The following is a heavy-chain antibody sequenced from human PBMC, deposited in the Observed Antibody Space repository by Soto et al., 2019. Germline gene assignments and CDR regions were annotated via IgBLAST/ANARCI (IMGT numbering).Heavy chain of an antibody. J-gene: IGHJ5*02. D-gene: IGHD3-22*01. CDR2: IYYSGST. CDR3: ASGLAGHYYDSSGYWRSGNWFDP. Sequence: SETLSLTCTVSGGSIISGFYYWSWIRQHPGKGLEWIGYIYYSGSTYYNPSLKSRVTISVDTSKNQFSLKLSSVTAADTAVYYCASGLAGHYYDSSGYWRSGNWFDPWGQGTLVTVSS. CDR1: GGSIISGFYY. V-gene: IGHV4-31*03.